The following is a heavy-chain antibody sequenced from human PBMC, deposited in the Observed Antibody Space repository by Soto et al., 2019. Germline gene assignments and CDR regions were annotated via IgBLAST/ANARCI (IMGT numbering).Heavy chain of an antibody. D-gene: IGHD3-3*01. CDR3: ARDGYDFWSGYYFDY. CDR1: GFTFSSYS. Sequence: PGGSLRLSCAASGFTFSSYSMNWVRQAPGKGLEWVSYISSSSTIYYADSVKGRFTISRDNAKNSLYLQMNSLRDEDTAVYYCARDGYDFWSGYYFDYWGQGTLVTVSS. J-gene: IGHJ4*02. V-gene: IGHV3-48*02. CDR2: ISSSSTI.